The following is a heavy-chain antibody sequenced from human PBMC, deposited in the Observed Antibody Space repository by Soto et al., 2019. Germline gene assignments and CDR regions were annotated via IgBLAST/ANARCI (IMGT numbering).Heavy chain of an antibody. D-gene: IGHD2-2*01. CDR1: GYTFTNND. Sequence: QIQLVQSGTEVRKPGASAKVSCKASGYTFTNNDVCWVRQTPGQGLEWMGWISPYSGKTNYARTFQGRVTMTTDTSTSTAYMEVRSLTSDDTAVYYCAREGLLVLPDYWGQGTLVTVSS. V-gene: IGHV1-18*01. CDR3: AREGLLVLPDY. CDR2: ISPYSGKT. J-gene: IGHJ4*02.